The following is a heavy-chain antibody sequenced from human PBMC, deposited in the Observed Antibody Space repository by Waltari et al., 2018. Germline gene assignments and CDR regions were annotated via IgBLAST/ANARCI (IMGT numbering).Heavy chain of an antibody. D-gene: IGHD5-12*01. J-gene: IGHJ4*02. Sequence: QVQLVQSGAEVKKPGASVTVSCKASGYTFTGYYMPWVRPAPGQGLEWMGWINPNSGGTNYAQKFQGRVTMTRDTSISTAYMELSRLRSDDTAVYYCARGVDIVGPNFDYWGQGTLVTVSS. CDR3: ARGVDIVGPNFDY. V-gene: IGHV1-2*02. CDR2: INPNSGGT. CDR1: GYTFTGYY.